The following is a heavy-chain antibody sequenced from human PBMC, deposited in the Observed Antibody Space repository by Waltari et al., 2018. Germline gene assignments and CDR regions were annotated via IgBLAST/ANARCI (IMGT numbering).Heavy chain of an antibody. J-gene: IGHJ4*02. D-gene: IGHD6-13*01. CDR1: GFTVRDCA. Sequence: VHLLASGVCLVPPWASLSPAGAASGFTVRDCAGNRVRQAQGQGLEGVSAISEWGDSTPYADCGKGSSTISRDNVKTTLHLQMTSLRAEDTAVYYCAKQYLVLGGDYWGQGTLVTVSS. CDR3: AKQYLVLGGDY. CDR2: ISEWGDST. V-gene: IGHV3-23*01.